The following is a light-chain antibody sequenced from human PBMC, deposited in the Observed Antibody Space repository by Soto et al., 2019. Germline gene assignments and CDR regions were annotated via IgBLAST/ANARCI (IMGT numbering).Light chain of an antibody. CDR3: HQYGRSPPWT. V-gene: IGKV3-20*01. CDR1: QSVGTN. Sequence: EIVMTQSPATLSVSPGERATLSCRASQSVGTNLAWYQQRPGQAPRLLIYGASSRATGIPDRFSGSGSGTDFTLTISRLEPEDSAVYYCHQYGRSPPWTFGQGTKVDI. J-gene: IGKJ1*01. CDR2: GAS.